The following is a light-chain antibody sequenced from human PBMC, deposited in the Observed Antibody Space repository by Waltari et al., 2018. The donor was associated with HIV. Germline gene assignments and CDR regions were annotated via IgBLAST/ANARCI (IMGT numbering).Light chain of an antibody. Sequence: SYVLTQPPSVSVAPGQTARITCGGNKIAAIKIVHWYRMRPGQAPVLGAHAHRNTPSGIPDRFSGSSSGDTATLTISRAEAGDEADYYCQVYSNRGDPVIFGGGTKLTVL. CDR1: KIAAIKI. CDR2: AHR. J-gene: IGLJ2*01. CDR3: QVYSNRGDPVI. V-gene: IGLV3-21*02.